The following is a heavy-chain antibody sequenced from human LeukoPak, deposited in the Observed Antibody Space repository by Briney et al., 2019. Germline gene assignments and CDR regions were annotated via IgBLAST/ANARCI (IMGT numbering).Heavy chain of an antibody. Sequence: GRSLRLSCAASGFTFSSYAMHWVRQAPGKGREWVAVISYDGSNKYYADSVKGRFTISRDNSKNTLYLQMNSLRAEDTAVYYCARDRFIGRPDHPIVVVPAAPGGDAFDIWGQGTMVTVSS. CDR1: GFTFSSYA. V-gene: IGHV3-30-3*01. J-gene: IGHJ3*02. CDR2: ISYDGSNK. CDR3: ARDRFIGRPDHPIVVVPAAPGGDAFDI. D-gene: IGHD2-2*01.